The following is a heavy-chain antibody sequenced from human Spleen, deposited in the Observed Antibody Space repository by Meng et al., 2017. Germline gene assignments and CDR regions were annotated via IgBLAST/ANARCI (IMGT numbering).Heavy chain of an antibody. CDR3: ARDAFLAAADFDS. D-gene: IGHD6-13*01. Sequence: GESLKISCAASGFKFSDYYMGWIRQAPGKGLEWVSYISHSASNIYYADSVKGRFTISRDNAKNSLYLQMNSLKAEDTAMYYCARDAFLAAADFDSWGQGTLVTVSS. J-gene: IGHJ4*02. CDR1: GFKFSDYY. CDR2: ISHSASNI. V-gene: IGHV3-11*04.